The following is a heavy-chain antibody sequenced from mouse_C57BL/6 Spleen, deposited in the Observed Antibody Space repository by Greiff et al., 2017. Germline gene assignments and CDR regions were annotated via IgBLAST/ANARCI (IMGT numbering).Heavy chain of an antibody. J-gene: IGHJ2*01. CDR3: ASEGSGDYFDY. Sequence: VQLQQSGPELVKPGASVKISCKASGYAFSSSWMNWVKQRPGKGLEWIGRIYPGDGDTNYNGKFKGKATLTADKSSSTAYMQLSSLTSEDSAVYFCASEGSGDYFDYWGQGTTLTVSS. CDR1: GYAFSSSW. V-gene: IGHV1-82*01. CDR2: IYPGDGDT.